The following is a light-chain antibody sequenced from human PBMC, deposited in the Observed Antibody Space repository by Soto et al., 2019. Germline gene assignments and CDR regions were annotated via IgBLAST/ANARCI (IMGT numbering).Light chain of an antibody. Sequence: QSVLTQPPSASGTPGQRVTISCSGGSSNIGRNPVNWYLQLPGTAPKLLIYTNNQRPSGVPDRVSASKSGTSASLTISGLQSEDEADYYCATWDDSLSGMVFGGGTQLTVL. CDR1: SSNIGRNP. CDR2: TNN. V-gene: IGLV1-44*01. J-gene: IGLJ2*01. CDR3: ATWDDSLSGMV.